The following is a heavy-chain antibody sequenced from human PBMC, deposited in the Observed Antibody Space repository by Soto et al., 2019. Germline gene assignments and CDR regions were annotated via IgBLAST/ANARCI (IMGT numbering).Heavy chain of an antibody. J-gene: IGHJ6*02. V-gene: IGHV3-30*18. Sequence: GGSLRLSCAASGFTFSSYGMHWVRQAPGKGLEWVAVISYDGSNKYYADSVKGRFASSRDNSKDTLYLQMNSLRAEDTAVYYCAKDPESGSYYFYGMDAWGQGTTVTAP. CDR3: AKDPESGSYYFYGMDA. CDR2: ISYDGSNK. CDR1: GFTFSSYG. D-gene: IGHD3-10*01.